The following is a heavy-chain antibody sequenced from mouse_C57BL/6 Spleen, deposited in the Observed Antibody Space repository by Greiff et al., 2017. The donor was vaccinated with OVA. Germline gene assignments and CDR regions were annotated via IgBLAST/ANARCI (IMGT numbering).Heavy chain of an antibody. CDR2: LSPSYLET. D-gene: IGHD1-1*01. J-gene: IGHJ1*03. CDR3: ARGRLRTGYFDV. CDR1: LSPFPPSL. Sequence: QLQQPGASPSTPGSPFPPGCKASLSPFPPSLLPFPTPRPLPFLSFLFPLSPSYLETHYNHKFNDKATLTVDKSSSTAYMQLSSLTSEDSAVYYGARGRLRTGYFDVWGTGTTVTVSS. V-gene: IGHV1-52*01.